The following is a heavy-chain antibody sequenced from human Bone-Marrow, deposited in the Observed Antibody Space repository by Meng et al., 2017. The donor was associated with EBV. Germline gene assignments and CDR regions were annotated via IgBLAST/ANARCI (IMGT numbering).Heavy chain of an antibody. Sequence: QVQLQQCGAGRSTPSETLSHTCVAYSGSVSCYYWSGIREPRRKRLQWIGQIYFSGRTNYNPSLKSRVTITVDTTKNQFSLKLSSVTAADTAVYYCARGRNTAVAVVYYFDYWGQGTLVTVSS. CDR2: IYFSGRT. CDR3: ARGRNTAVAVVYYFDY. V-gene: IGHV4-34*01. D-gene: IGHD6-19*01. J-gene: IGHJ4*02. CDR1: SGSVSCYY.